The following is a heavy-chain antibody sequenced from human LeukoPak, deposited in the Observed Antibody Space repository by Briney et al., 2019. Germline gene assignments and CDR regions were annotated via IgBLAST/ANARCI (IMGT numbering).Heavy chain of an antibody. D-gene: IGHD2-15*01. CDR3: AREGGTAVGGRFDY. V-gene: IGHV3-30*02. Sequence: GGSLRLSCAASGINFSASAMHWVRQAPGMGLEWVTFIQTDGSDTYYADSVAGRFTISRDNSKNTVYLHMNSLRPDDTALYYSAREGGTAVGGRFDYWGQGTLVTVSS. CDR2: IQTDGSDT. J-gene: IGHJ4*02. CDR1: GINFSASA.